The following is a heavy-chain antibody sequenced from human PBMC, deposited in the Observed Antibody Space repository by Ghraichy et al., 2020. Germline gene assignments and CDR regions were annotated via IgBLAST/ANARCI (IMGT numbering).Heavy chain of an antibody. V-gene: IGHV3-48*03. D-gene: IGHD6-13*01. Sequence: GGSLRLSCAASGFTFSSYEMNWVRQAPGKGLEWVSYISSSGSTIYYADSVKGRFTISRDNAKNSLYLQMNSLRAEDTAVYYCARGDIGAAGTGLGYWGQGTLVTVSS. CDR2: ISSSGSTI. J-gene: IGHJ4*02. CDR3: ARGDIGAAGTGLGY. CDR1: GFTFSSYE.